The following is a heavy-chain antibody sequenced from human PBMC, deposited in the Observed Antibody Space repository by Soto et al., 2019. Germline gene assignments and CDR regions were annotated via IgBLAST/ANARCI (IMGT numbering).Heavy chain of an antibody. CDR2: IYSGGST. CDR1: GFTVSSNY. V-gene: IGHV3-66*01. Sequence: EVQLVESGGGLVQPGGSLRLSCAASGFTVSSNYMSWVRQAPGKGLEWVSVIYSGGSTYYADSVKGRFTISRDNSKNTLYLQMNSLRAEDTAVYYCASTLKQLPVYYYYGMDVWGQGTTVTVSS. CDR3: ASTLKQLPVYYYYGMDV. J-gene: IGHJ6*02. D-gene: IGHD6-6*01.